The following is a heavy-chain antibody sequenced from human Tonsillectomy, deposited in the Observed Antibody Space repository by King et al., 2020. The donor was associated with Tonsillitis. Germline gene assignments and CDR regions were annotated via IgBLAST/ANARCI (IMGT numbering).Heavy chain of an antibody. CDR2: ISRSSSTI. V-gene: IGHV3-48*01. J-gene: IGHJ3*02. CDR3: ARDRSSGWPGVPDI. CDR1: GFTFSSYH. D-gene: IGHD6-19*01. Sequence: VQLVESGGGLVQPGGSLRLSCAASGFTFSSYHMNWVRQAPGKGLECVSYISRSSSTIYYLDSVEGRFTSSSDNAKNSLYLHVNSLRADDTAVYYCARDRSSGWPGVPDIWGQGTLVIVSS.